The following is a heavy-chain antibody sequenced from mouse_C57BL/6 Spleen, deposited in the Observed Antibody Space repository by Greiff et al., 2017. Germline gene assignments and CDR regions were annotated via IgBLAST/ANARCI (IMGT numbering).Heavy chain of an antibody. CDR1: GYTFTNYW. D-gene: IGHD1-1*01. CDR3: ARGNYYGSSDVKNGYAMDY. V-gene: IGHV1-63*01. CDR2: IYPGGGYT. Sequence: QVQLKQSGAELVRPGTSVKMSCKASGYTFTNYWIGWAKQRPGHGLEWIGDIYPGGGYTNYNEKFKGKATLTADKSSSTAYMQFSSLTSEDSAIYYCARGNYYGSSDVKNGYAMDYWGQGTSVTVSS. J-gene: IGHJ4*01.